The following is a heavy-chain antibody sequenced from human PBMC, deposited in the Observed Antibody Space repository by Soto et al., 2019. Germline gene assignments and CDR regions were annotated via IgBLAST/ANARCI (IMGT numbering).Heavy chain of an antibody. CDR2: INSDGSST. CDR3: ARDSSGWSDY. J-gene: IGHJ4*02. CDR1: GFTFSSYW. V-gene: IGHV3-74*01. Sequence: GGSLRLSCAASGFTFSSYWMHWVRQAPGKGLVWFSRINSDGSSTSYADSVNGRFTISRDNAKNTLYLQMNSLRAEDTAVYYCARDSSGWSDYWGQGTLVTVSS. D-gene: IGHD6-19*01.